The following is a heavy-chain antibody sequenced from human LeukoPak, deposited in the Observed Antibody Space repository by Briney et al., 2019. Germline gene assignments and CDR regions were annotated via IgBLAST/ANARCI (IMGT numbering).Heavy chain of an antibody. V-gene: IGHV3-23*01. CDR2: ISATGFTT. CDR1: GFTFSSHT. J-gene: IGHJ4*03. Sequence: GGSLRLSCAASGFTFSSHTMSWVRQAPGKGLEWISVISATGFTTYHTDSVKGRYTISRDNSKNMLYLQMDGLRAEDTAIYFCTKDVQVGPTRGFFHFWGQGTLVTVSS. D-gene: IGHD1-26*01. CDR3: TKDVQVGPTRGFFHF.